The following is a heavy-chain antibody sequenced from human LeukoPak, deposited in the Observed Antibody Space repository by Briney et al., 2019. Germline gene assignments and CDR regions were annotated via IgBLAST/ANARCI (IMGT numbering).Heavy chain of an antibody. CDR2: ISGDGRNI. D-gene: IGHD3-9*01. V-gene: IGHV3-74*01. Sequence: GGSLRLSCVASGFTFSSYWMHWVRQDPRKGLVWVSRISGDGRNINYADSVRGRFTISRDNAKNTLYLQMNTLGVEDTAVYYCTRDLMDYDVSTGLHHYYMDVWGQGTTVTVSS. J-gene: IGHJ6*02. CDR1: GFTFSSYW. CDR3: TRDLMDYDVSTGLHHYYMDV.